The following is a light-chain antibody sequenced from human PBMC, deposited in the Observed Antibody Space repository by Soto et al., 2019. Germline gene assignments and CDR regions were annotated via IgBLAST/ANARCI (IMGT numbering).Light chain of an antibody. CDR2: DVS. Sequence: QSALTQPASVFGSPGQSITISCTGTSSDVGGYNYVSCYQQHPGKAPKLMIYDVSNRPSGVSNRFSGSKSGNTASLTISGLQAEDEADYYCSSYTSSSTYVVFGGGTKLTVL. CDR1: SSDVGGYNY. CDR3: SSYTSSSTYVV. V-gene: IGLV2-14*01. J-gene: IGLJ2*01.